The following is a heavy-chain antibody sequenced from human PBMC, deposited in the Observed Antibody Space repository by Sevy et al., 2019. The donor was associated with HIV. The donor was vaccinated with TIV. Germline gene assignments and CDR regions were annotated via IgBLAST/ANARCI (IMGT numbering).Heavy chain of an antibody. CDR2: ISWDSGST. V-gene: IGHV3-43D*04. CDR1: GFTFDDYA. Sequence: GGSLRLSCAASGFTFDDYAMHGVRQAPGKGLEWVSLISWDSGSTYYADSVKGRFTISRDNSKNSLYLQMNSLRAEDTALYYCAKDSHPYDFWSGYSDGYFDYWGQGTLVTVSS. D-gene: IGHD3-3*01. CDR3: AKDSHPYDFWSGYSDGYFDY. J-gene: IGHJ4*02.